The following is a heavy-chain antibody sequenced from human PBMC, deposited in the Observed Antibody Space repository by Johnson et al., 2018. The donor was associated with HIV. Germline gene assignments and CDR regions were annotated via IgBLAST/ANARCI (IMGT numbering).Heavy chain of an antibody. V-gene: IGHV3-9*01. Sequence: VQLVESGGALVRPGGSLRLSCAVSGFTFKDYYMNWVRQAPGKGLEWVSGISWNSGSIGYADSVKGRFTISRDNAKNSLYLQMNSLRAEDTAVYYCAREMAATNAWALDIWGQGTMVTVSS. D-gene: IGHD5-24*01. CDR1: GFTFKDYY. CDR2: ISWNSGSI. CDR3: AREMAATNAWALDI. J-gene: IGHJ3*02.